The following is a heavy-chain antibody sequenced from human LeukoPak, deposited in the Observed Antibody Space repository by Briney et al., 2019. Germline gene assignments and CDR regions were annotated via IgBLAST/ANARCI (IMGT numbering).Heavy chain of an antibody. CDR1: GFPFHSYS. V-gene: IGHV3-21*01. CDR3: ARSCSSTSCYSDY. J-gene: IGHJ4*02. CDR2: ISSSSSYI. D-gene: IGHD2-2*02. Sequence: GGAPRLSFSASGFPFHSYSMKWGRPAPGEGVGGGSSISSSSSYIYYADSVKGRFTISRDNAKNSLYLQMNSLRAEDTAVYYCARSCSSTSCYSDYWGQGTLVTVSS.